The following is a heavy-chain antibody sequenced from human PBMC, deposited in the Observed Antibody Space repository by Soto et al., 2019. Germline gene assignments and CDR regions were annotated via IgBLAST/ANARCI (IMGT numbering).Heavy chain of an antibody. CDR3: ARGYYYGSGRPTPGGMDV. V-gene: IGHV1-18*01. CDR2: ISTYTGNT. D-gene: IGHD3-10*01. Sequence: GASVKVSCKASGYTFTNYDINWVRQAPGQGLEWMGWISTYTGNTNYAQKLQGRVTMTIDTSTSTAYMELRSLRSDDTAVYYCARGYYYGSGRPTPGGMDVWGQGTTVTVSS. CDR1: GYTFTNYD. J-gene: IGHJ6*02.